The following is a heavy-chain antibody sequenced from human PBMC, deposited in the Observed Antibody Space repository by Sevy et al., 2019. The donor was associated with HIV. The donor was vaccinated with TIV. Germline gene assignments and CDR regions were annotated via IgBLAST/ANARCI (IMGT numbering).Heavy chain of an antibody. CDR2: FDPDKGKT. Sequence: ASVKVSCKVSGHDLTELSMQWVRQAPGKGPEWMGGFDPDKGKTVYAQKFQGRVTVTEDISRDTVSMQLRSLKSEDTATYYRAILNPWGLWGHGTQVTVSS. V-gene: IGHV1-24*01. CDR3: AILNPWGL. D-gene: IGHD3-16*01. CDR1: GHDLTELS. J-gene: IGHJ4*01.